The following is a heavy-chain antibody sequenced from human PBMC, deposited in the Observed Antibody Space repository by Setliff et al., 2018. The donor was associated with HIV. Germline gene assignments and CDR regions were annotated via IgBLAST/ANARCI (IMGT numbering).Heavy chain of an antibody. J-gene: IGHJ6*02. Sequence: GGSLRLSCKASGFPFGDYAMSWVRQAPGKGLEWVGLIRSEAYGGTTEYAASVKGRFTISRDDSESIAYLQMNSLKTEDTAVYYCTRVIAAAPLGWYYGMDVWGHGTTVTVSS. CDR3: TRVIAAAPLGWYYGMDV. CDR2: IRSEAYGGTT. V-gene: IGHV3-49*04. CDR1: GFPFGDYA. D-gene: IGHD6-13*01.